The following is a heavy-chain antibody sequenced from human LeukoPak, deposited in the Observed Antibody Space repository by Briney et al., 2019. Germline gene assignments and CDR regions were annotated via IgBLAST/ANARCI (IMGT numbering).Heavy chain of an antibody. Sequence: GGSLRLSCAASGFTFSSYAMHWVRQAPGKGLEWVAVISYDGSNKYYADSVKGRFTISRDNSKNTLYLQMNSLRAEDTAVYYCANGLLVRGAAPLDYWGQGTLVTVSS. D-gene: IGHD3-10*01. V-gene: IGHV3-30-3*01. CDR2: ISYDGSNK. CDR1: GFTFSSYA. CDR3: ANGLLVRGAAPLDY. J-gene: IGHJ4*02.